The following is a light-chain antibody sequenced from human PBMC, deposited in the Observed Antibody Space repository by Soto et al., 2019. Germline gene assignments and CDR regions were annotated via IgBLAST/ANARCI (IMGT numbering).Light chain of an antibody. V-gene: IGKV1-33*01. CDR2: GAS. Sequence: EIQMTQSPSSLSASLGDRVTITCQARQDIHDYSNWYQQKPGKAPRLLIYGASFLEVGVPSRFSGSGSGTHFTLTISSLQPEDVATDYCQQYDSLPYTFGQGTRLEIK. J-gene: IGKJ2*01. CDR1: QDIHDY. CDR3: QQYDSLPYT.